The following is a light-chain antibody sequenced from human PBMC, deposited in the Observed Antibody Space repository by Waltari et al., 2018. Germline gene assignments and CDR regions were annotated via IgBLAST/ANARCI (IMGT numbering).Light chain of an antibody. J-gene: IGLJ1*01. Sequence: QSALTQPASVSGSPGQSITIPCTGTSSDVGGYNYVSWYQQHPGKAPKLMIYEVSNRPSGVSNRFSGSKSGNTASLTISGLQAEDEADYYCSSYTSSSTPFCVFGTGTKVTVL. CDR1: SSDVGGYNY. CDR2: EVS. CDR3: SSYTSSSTPFCV. V-gene: IGLV2-14*01.